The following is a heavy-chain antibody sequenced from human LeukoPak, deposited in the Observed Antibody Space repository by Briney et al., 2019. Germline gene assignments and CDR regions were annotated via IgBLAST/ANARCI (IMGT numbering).Heavy chain of an antibody. V-gene: IGHV3-7*03. CDR2: IKEDGTET. J-gene: IGHJ4*02. D-gene: IGHD5-24*01. CDR1: GFMFSSNW. Sequence: GGSLRLSCAASGFMFSSNWMSWVRLAPGKGLEWVVNIKEDGTETYYVDSVKGRFTISRDNAKNSLYLQMNSLRVEDTAVYYCAKEGRSLQTYWGQGTLVTVSS. CDR3: AKEGRSLQTY.